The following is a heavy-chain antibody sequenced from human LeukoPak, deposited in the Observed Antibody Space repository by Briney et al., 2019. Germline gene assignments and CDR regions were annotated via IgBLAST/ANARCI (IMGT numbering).Heavy chain of an antibody. CDR1: GFTFDDYA. V-gene: IGHV3-9*03. D-gene: IGHD5-12*01. Sequence: GRSLRLSCAASGFTFDDYAMHWVRQGPGRGLEWVSGINWNCGSIGYADSVKGRFTISRDNAKNSLYLQMNSLRAEDMALYYCAKGTSSAYAYYMDVWGKGTTVTVSS. J-gene: IGHJ6*03. CDR3: AKGTSSAYAYYMDV. CDR2: INWNCGSI.